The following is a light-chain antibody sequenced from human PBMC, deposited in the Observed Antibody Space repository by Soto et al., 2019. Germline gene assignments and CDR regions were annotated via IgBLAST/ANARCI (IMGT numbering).Light chain of an antibody. CDR1: SSDIGNYDF. CDR3: SSYTTSTSFIL. J-gene: IGLJ2*01. CDR2: EVS. V-gene: IGLV2-14*01. Sequence: QSALTQPASVSGSPGQSITISCTGTSSDIGNYDFVSWYQQVPGTAPKAMIYEVSSRPSGVSNRLSGSKSGNTASLTISGLQAEDEAYYYCSSYTTSTSFILFGGGTKVTVL.